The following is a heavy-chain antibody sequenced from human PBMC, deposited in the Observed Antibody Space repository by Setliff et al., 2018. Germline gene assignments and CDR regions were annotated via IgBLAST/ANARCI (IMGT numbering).Heavy chain of an antibody. J-gene: IGHJ5*02. CDR2: INPHGSEK. CDR1: GLSYINDW. D-gene: IGHD6-25*01. Sequence: PGGSLRLSCTASGLSYINDWVSWVRQAPGKGLEWLASINPHGSEKYYADSVKGRFTISRDNAKNSLSLHMNNLRAEDTAVFYCVPGRGSWGQGALVTVSS. CDR3: VPGRGS. V-gene: IGHV3-7*01.